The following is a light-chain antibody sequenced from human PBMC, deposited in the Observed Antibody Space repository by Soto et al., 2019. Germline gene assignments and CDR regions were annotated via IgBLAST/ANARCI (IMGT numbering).Light chain of an antibody. Sequence: QSALTQPASVSGSPGQSITISCTGTNSDIGGYNYVSWYQQHPGKAPKLMIYDVSNRPSGVSYRFSGSKSGNTASLTISGPQAGDEADYYCSSYTSRSTLGVFGGGTKLTVL. J-gene: IGLJ3*02. CDR2: DVS. CDR1: NSDIGGYNY. CDR3: SSYTSRSTLGV. V-gene: IGLV2-14*03.